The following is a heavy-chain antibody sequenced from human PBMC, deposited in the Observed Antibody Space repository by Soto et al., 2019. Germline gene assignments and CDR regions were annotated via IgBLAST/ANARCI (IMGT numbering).Heavy chain of an antibody. CDR3: ARGRAAHYYYYYGMYV. J-gene: IGHJ6*02. V-gene: IGHV1-8*01. D-gene: IGHD6-13*01. Sequence: GVSVKVCGASSGHTFNIWDINWLRKANGQGLEWMGWMNPNSGNTGYAQKFQGRVTMTRNTSISTAYMELSSLRSEDTAVYYCARGRAAHYYYYYGMYVWGQGTTVTVS. CDR2: MNPNSGNT. CDR1: GHTFNIWD.